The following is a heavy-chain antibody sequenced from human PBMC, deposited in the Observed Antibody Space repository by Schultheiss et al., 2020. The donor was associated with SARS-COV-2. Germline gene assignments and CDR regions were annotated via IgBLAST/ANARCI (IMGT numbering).Heavy chain of an antibody. CDR2: IYYSGST. CDR1: GGSISSYY. Sequence: SETLSLTCTVSGGSISSYYWSWIRQPPGKGLEWIGYIYYSGSTNYNPSLKSRVTMSVDTSKNQFSLKLSSVTAADTAVYYCARDLAGITGTPGGMDVWGQGTTVTVS. V-gene: IGHV4-59*12. J-gene: IGHJ6*02. D-gene: IGHD1-7*01. CDR3: ARDLAGITGTPGGMDV.